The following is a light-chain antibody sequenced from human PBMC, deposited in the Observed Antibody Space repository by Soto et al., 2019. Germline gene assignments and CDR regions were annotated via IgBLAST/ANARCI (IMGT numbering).Light chain of an antibody. Sequence: QSALTQPASVSGSPGQSITISCTGTSSDVGGYNYVSWDQQHPGKAPKLMIYDVSNRPSGVSNRCSGSKSGNTASLTISGLQAEDEADYYCSSYTSSSTVVFGGGTKLTVL. J-gene: IGLJ2*01. CDR2: DVS. CDR3: SSYTSSSTVV. V-gene: IGLV2-14*01. CDR1: SSDVGGYNY.